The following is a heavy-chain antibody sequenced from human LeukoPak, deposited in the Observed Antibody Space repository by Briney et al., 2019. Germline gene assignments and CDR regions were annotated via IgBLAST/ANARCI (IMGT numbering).Heavy chain of an antibody. CDR2: ISGSGTST. Sequence: GGSLRLSCAASGFSFSGYGVSWVRRARGRGLEWFLAISGSGTSTYYADSVERRFTISRDNSKNTLYLQMNSLRAEDTAVYYCANVWGVVVAARFWGKGTTVTISS. CDR3: ANVWGVVVAARF. V-gene: IGHV3-23*01. CDR1: GFSFSGYG. J-gene: IGHJ6*04. D-gene: IGHD2-15*01.